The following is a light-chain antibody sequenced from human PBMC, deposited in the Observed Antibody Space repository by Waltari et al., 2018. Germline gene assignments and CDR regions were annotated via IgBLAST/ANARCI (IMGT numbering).Light chain of an antibody. J-gene: IGLJ3*02. V-gene: IGLV5-45*03. CDR1: SGINVGTYR. Sequence: QAVLTQPSSLSASPGASASLTCTLLSGINVGTYRIYWYQQNPGSPPQSLLRYKSDSDKQPGSGVPSRFSGSKDASANAGILLISGLQSEDEADYYCMIWHSSAWVFGGGTKLTVL. CDR3: MIWHSSAWV. CDR2: YKSDSDK.